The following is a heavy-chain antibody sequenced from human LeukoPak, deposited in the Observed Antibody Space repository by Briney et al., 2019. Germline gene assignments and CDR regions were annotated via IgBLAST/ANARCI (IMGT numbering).Heavy chain of an antibody. V-gene: IGHV1-18*01. CDR3: ARDTRPYYYGSRSSPLYYFDY. D-gene: IGHD3-10*01. J-gene: IGHJ4*02. CDR1: GYTFTSYG. Sequence: ASVKVSCKASGYTFTSYGISWVRQAPGQGLEWMGWISAYNGNTNYAQKLQGRVTMTTDTSTSTAYMELRSLRSDDTAVYYCARDTRPYYYGSRSSPLYYFDYWGQGTLVTVSS. CDR2: ISAYNGNT.